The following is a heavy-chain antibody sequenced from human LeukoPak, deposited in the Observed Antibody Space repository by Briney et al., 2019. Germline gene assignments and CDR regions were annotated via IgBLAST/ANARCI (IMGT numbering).Heavy chain of an antibody. CDR2: VHSNGNS. CDR3: ARGPLLNCSSTSCYQTTYDY. J-gene: IGHJ4*02. CDR1: GGSISSSNFY. V-gene: IGHV4-39*01. D-gene: IGHD2-2*01. Sequence: SETLSLTCTVSGGSISSSNFYWGWIRQPPGKGLEWIGSVHSNGNSYYNPSLKSRVTVSVDTSKNQFSLKLSSVTAADTAVYYCARGPLLNCSSTSCYQTTYDYWGQGTLVTVSS.